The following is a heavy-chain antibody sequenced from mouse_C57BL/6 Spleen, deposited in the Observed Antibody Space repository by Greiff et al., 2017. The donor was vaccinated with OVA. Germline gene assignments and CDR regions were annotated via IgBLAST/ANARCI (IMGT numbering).Heavy chain of an antibody. CDR1: GYSFTDYN. V-gene: IGHV1-39*01. Sequence: VHVKQSGPELVKPGASVKISCKASGYSFTDYNMNWVKQSNGKSLEWIGVINPNYGTTSYNQKFKGKATLTVDQSSSTAYMQLNSLTSEDSAVYYCARSVGYGNYVVDYAMDYWGQGTSVTVSS. CDR2: INPNYGTT. J-gene: IGHJ4*01. D-gene: IGHD2-10*02. CDR3: ARSVGYGNYVVDYAMDY.